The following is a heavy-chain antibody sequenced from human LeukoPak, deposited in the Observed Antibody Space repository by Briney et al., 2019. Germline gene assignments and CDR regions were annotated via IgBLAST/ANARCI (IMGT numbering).Heavy chain of an antibody. V-gene: IGHV3-30*18. Sequence: PGRSLRLSCAASGFTFSSYGMHWVRQAPGKGLERVAVISYDGSNKYYADSVKGRFTISRDNSKNTLYLQMNSLRAEDTAVYYCAKDRRSSGRLVAAWGQGTLVTVSS. J-gene: IGHJ5*02. CDR2: ISYDGSNK. CDR3: AKDRRSSGRLVAA. D-gene: IGHD6-19*01. CDR1: GFTFSSYG.